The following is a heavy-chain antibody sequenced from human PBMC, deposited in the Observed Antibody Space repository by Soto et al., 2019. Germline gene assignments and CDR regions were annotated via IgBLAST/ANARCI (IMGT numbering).Heavy chain of an antibody. D-gene: IGHD5-18*01. J-gene: IGHJ6*02. V-gene: IGHV1-69*13. Sequence: GASVKVSCKASGGTFSSYAISWVRQAPGQGLEWTGGIIPIFGTANYAQKFQGRVTITADESTSTAYMELSSLRSEDTAVYYCARGAYSYGTYYYYGMDVWGQGTTVTVSS. CDR3: ARGAYSYGTYYYYGMDV. CDR1: GGTFSSYA. CDR2: IIPIFGTA.